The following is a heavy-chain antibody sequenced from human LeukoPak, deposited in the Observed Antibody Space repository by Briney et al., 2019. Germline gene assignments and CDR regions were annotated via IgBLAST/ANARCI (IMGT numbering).Heavy chain of an antibody. CDR1: GFTFSDYY. D-gene: IGHD3-9*01. CDR2: ISSSGSTI. V-gene: IGHV3-11*04. CDR3: ARDPPILTGPYYYYMDI. J-gene: IGHJ6*03. Sequence: GGSLRLSCAASGFTFSDYYMSWIRQAPGKGLEWVSYISSSGSTIYYADSVKGRFTISRDNAKNSLYLHMNSLRAEDTAVYYCARDPPILTGPYYYYMDIWGKGTTVTISS.